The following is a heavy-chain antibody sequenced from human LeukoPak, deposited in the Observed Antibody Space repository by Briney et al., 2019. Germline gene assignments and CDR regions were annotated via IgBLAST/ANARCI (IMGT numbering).Heavy chain of an antibody. CDR1: GGSISTNGYY. CDR3: ARDRLGAGWNDV. D-gene: IGHD1-1*01. V-gene: IGHV4-39*02. Sequence: SETLSLTCTVSGGSISTNGYYWGWIRQPPGKGLDWIGSIYHSGSAYYNPSLKSRVTISVDTSKNQLSLSLNSVTAADTAVYYCARDRLGAGWNDVWGQGTLVTVSS. CDR2: IYHSGSA. J-gene: IGHJ4*02.